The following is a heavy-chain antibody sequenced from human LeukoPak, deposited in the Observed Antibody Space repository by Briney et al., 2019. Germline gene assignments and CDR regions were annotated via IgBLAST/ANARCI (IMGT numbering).Heavy chain of an antibody. D-gene: IGHD3-10*01. V-gene: IGHV4-39*01. CDR1: GGSINSSSYY. Sequence: SETLSLTCTVSGGSINSSSYYWVWIRQPPGKGLEWIGTIYYTGSPYYNPSLKSRVTISIDTSKNQFSLKLSSVTAADTAVYYCARRGGYYGSGKTYWFDRWGQRTLVTVSS. CDR2: IYYTGSP. J-gene: IGHJ5*02. CDR3: ARRGGYYGSGKTYWFDR.